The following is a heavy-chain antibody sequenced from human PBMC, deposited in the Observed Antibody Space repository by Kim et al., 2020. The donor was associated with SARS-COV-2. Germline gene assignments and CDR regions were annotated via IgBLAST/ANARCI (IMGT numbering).Heavy chain of an antibody. V-gene: IGHV1-69*01. D-gene: IGHD3-22*01. CDR3: ARALLGYDSSGYSAFDI. J-gene: IGHJ3*02. Sequence: FQGRVTITADESTSTAYMELSSLRSEDTAVYYCARALLGYDSSGYSAFDIWGQGTMVTVSS.